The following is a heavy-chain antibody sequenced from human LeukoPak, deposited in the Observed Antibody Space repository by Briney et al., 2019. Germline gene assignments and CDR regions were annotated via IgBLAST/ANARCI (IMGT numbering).Heavy chain of an antibody. V-gene: IGHV4-38-2*02. CDR2: LYYSGST. CDR1: GYSISSGYY. CDR3: ARDPGGNWFDP. J-gene: IGHJ5*02. D-gene: IGHD3-10*01. Sequence: PSETLSLTCTVSGYSISSGYYWGWIRQPPGKGLEWIGSLYYSGSTYYNPSLKSRVTISVDTSKNQFSLKLSSVTAADTAVYYCARDPGGNWFDPWGQGTLVTVSS.